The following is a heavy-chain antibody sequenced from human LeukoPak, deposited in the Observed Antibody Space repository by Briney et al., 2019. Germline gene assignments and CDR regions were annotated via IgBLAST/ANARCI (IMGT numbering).Heavy chain of an antibody. CDR2: INHSGST. Sequence: PSETLPLTCAVYGGSFSGYYWSWIRQPPGKGLEWIGKINHSGSTNYNPSLKSRVTISVDTSKNQFSLKLSSVTAADTAVYYCASVVWPWGQGTLVTVSS. CDR3: ASVVWP. J-gene: IGHJ4*02. CDR1: GGSFSGYY. D-gene: IGHD2-15*01. V-gene: IGHV4-34*01.